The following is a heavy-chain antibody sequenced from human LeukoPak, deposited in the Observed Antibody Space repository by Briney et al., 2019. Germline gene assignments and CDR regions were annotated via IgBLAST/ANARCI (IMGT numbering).Heavy chain of an antibody. D-gene: IGHD2-8*01. CDR1: GGSISSYY. CDR3: ARGHVGSYAYYYYYGMDV. CDR2: INHSGST. Sequence: SETLSLTCTVSGGSISSYYWSWIRQPPKKGLEWIGEINHSGSTNYNPSLKSRVTISVDTSKNQFSLKVRSVTAADTAVYYCARGHVGSYAYYYYYGMDVWGQGTTVTVSS. V-gene: IGHV4-34*01. J-gene: IGHJ6*02.